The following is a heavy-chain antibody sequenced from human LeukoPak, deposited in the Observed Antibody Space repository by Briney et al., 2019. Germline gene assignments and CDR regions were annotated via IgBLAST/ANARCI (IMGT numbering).Heavy chain of an antibody. CDR2: ISYDGRNK. Sequence: GGSLRLSCAASGFTFSSYAMHWVRQAPGKGLEWVAVISYDGRNKYYADSVKGRFTISKDNSKNTLYLQMNSLRVEDTAVYYCTRGTVRSSFDYWGQGTLVTVSS. D-gene: IGHD3-3*01. CDR3: TRGTVRSSFDY. CDR1: GFTFSSYA. J-gene: IGHJ4*02. V-gene: IGHV3-30*04.